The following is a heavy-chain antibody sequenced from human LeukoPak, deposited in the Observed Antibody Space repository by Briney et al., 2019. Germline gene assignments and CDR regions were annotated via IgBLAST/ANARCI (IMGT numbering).Heavy chain of an antibody. J-gene: IGHJ6*04. D-gene: IGHD4-17*01. Sequence: ASVKVSCKASGGTFSSYAISWVRQAPGQGLEWMGGIIPIFGTANYAQKFQGRVTITADKSTSTAYMELSSLRSEDTAAYYCARDYGDYDPSNYYGMDVWGKGTTVTVSS. CDR3: ARDYGDYDPSNYYGMDV. V-gene: IGHV1-69*06. CDR1: GGTFSSYA. CDR2: IIPIFGTA.